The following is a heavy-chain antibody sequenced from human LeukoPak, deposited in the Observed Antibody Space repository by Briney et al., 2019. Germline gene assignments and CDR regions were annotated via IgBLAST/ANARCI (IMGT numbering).Heavy chain of an antibody. V-gene: IGHV3-53*01. Sequence: GGSPRLSCAASGFTVSSNYMSWVRQAPGKGLEWVSVIYSGGSTYYADSVKGRFTISRDNSKNTLYLQMNSLRAEDTAVYYCTTTGDSTFDYWGQGTLVTVSS. CDR3: TTTGDSTFDY. CDR1: GFTVSSNY. J-gene: IGHJ4*02. CDR2: IYSGGST. D-gene: IGHD6-13*01.